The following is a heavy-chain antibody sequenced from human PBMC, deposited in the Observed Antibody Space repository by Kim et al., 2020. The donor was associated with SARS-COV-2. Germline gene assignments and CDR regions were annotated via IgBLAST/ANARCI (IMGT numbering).Heavy chain of an antibody. CDR1: GFTFSSYG. J-gene: IGHJ6*02. D-gene: IGHD3-3*01. V-gene: IGHV3-30*03. Sequence: GGSLRLSCAASGFTFSSYGMHWVRQAPGKGLEWVAVISYDGSNKYYADSVKGRFTISRDNSKNTLYLQMNSLRAEDTAVYYCAAWSAPRDYYGMDVWGQGTTVTVSS. CDR2: ISYDGSNK. CDR3: AAWSAPRDYYGMDV.